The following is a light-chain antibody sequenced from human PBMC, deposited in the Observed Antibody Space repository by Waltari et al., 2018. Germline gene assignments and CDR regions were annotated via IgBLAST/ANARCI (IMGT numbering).Light chain of an antibody. CDR3: SSYTGSSTWV. Sequence: HSSLPPPSSVSLSPGTSIPLTCTFTLRSLLFSPSFSLYQQDVGKAPKLLIYDVSKRPSGFSHLFSCPQSGHPASLTISGLQADDEADYHCSSYTGSSTWVFCVGTKLTVL. CDR1: LRSLLFSPS. V-gene: IGLV2-14*01. CDR2: DVS. J-gene: IGLJ3*02.